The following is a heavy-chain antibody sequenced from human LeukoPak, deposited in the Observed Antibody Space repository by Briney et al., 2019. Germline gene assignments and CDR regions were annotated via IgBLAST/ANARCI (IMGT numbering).Heavy chain of an antibody. J-gene: IGHJ4*02. V-gene: IGHV4-4*02. CDR2: VNLQGST. Sequence: SGTLSLTCGVSGGAISDTNWWTWFRQPPGKGLEWIGEVNLQGSTNYNPSLKSRVAISVDKSENHISLKLTSVTAADTAVYYCAREGGPYRPLDYSGQGTLVTVAS. CDR3: AREGGPYRPLDY. CDR1: GGAISDTNW.